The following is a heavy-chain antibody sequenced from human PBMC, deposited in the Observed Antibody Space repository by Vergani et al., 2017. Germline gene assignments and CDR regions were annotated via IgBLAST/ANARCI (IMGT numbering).Heavy chain of an antibody. CDR3: ARGSYYDFWSGYYTVGVFDY. CDR2: IIPIFGTA. J-gene: IGHJ4*02. CDR1: GGTFSSYA. Sequence: QVQLVQSGAEVKKPGSSVKVSCKASGGTFSSYAISWVRQAPGQGLEWMGGIIPIFGTANYAQKFQGRVTITADESRSTAYMELSSLRSEDTAVYYCARGSYYDFWSGYYTVGVFDYWGQGTLVTVSS. D-gene: IGHD3-3*01. V-gene: IGHV1-69*13.